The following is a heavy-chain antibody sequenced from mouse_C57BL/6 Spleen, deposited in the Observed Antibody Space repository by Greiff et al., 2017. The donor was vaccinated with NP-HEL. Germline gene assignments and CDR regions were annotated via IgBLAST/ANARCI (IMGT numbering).Heavy chain of an antibody. CDR1: GFTFSDYY. CDR2: INYDGSST. Sequence: EVKLVESEGGLVQPGSSMKLSCTASGFTFSDYYMAWVRQVPEKGLEWVANINYDGSSTYYLDSLKSRFIISRDNAKNILYLQMSSLKSEDTATYYCARDWAFTTVVATASFDVWGTGTTVTVSS. D-gene: IGHD1-1*01. J-gene: IGHJ1*03. CDR3: ARDWAFTTVVATASFDV. V-gene: IGHV5-16*01.